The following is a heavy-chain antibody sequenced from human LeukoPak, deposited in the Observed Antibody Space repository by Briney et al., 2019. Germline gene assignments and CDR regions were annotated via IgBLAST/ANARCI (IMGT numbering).Heavy chain of an antibody. Sequence: GGSLRLSCAASGFTFSSNWMHWVRQVPGKGLEWVSSFSSSSSYIYYADSVKGRFTISRDNAKNSLYLQMNSLRAEDTAVYYCARVKYSYGYHYFDYWGQGTLVTVSS. D-gene: IGHD5-18*01. J-gene: IGHJ4*02. CDR1: GFTFSSNW. CDR2: FSSSSSYI. CDR3: ARVKYSYGYHYFDY. V-gene: IGHV3-21*01.